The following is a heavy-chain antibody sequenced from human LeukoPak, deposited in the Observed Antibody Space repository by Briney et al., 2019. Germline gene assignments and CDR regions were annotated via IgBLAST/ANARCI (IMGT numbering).Heavy chain of an antibody. D-gene: IGHD3-22*01. Sequence: SETLSLTCAVYGGSFSGYYWSWIRQPPGKGLEWIGEINHSGSTNYNPSLKSRVTISVDTSKNQFSLKLSSVTAADTAVYYCARPLTRGGYDYWGQGTLVTVSS. CDR2: INHSGST. V-gene: IGHV4-34*01. J-gene: IGHJ4*02. CDR1: GGSFSGYY. CDR3: ARPLTRGGYDY.